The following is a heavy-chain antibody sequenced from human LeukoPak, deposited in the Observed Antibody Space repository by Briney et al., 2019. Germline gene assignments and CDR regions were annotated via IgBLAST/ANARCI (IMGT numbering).Heavy chain of an antibody. V-gene: IGHV4-59*08. CDR1: GGSFRTYY. CDR2: IYYSGST. J-gene: IGHJ4*02. CDR3: AGARDYGDYVDY. D-gene: IGHD4-17*01. Sequence: PSETLSLTCTVTGGSFRTYYWSWIRQPPGKGLEWIGYIYYSGSTYYNPSLKSRVTISVDTSKNQFSLKLSSVTAADTAVYYCAGARDYGDYVDYWGQGTLVTVSS.